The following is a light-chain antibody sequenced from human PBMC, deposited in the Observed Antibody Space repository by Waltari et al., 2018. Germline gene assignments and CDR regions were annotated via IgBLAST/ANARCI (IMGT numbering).Light chain of an antibody. CDR3: QQYDAYALT. CDR2: EAS. Sequence: DIQMTQSPSTLSASVGDRVTITCRASQSIRSSLAWYQQKPGKAPKFLIYEASSLESGVPSRFSGSGSGTEFTLTISSLQPDDCATYFCQQYDAYALTFGGGTKVEIK. J-gene: IGKJ4*01. CDR1: QSIRSS. V-gene: IGKV1-5*03.